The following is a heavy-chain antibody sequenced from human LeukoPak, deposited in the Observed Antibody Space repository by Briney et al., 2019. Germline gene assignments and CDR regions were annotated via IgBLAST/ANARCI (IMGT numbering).Heavy chain of an antibody. D-gene: IGHD1-26*01. V-gene: IGHV3-7*01. CDR1: GFTLSSYR. J-gene: IGHJ3*02. CDR2: IKQDGSEI. CDR3: ARDALLNLVGSYRGGAFDI. Sequence: PGGSLRLSCAASGFTLSSYRVSWVRQAPGRGLAWVANIKQDGSEIYYVDSVKGRVTISRDNAKKSLYLQMNSLRAEDTAIYYCARDALLNLVGSYRGGAFDIWGQGTMVTVSS.